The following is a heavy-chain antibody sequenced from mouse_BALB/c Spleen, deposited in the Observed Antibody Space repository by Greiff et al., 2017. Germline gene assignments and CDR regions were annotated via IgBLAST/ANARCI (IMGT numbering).Heavy chain of an antibody. Sequence: VQLQQSGAELVRPGSSVKISCKASGYAFSSYWMNWVKQRPGQGLEWIGQIYPGDGDTNYNGKFKGKATLTADKSSSTAYMQLSSLTSEDSAVYYCTIYGNYAMDYWGQGTSVTVSS. CDR3: TIYGNYAMDY. V-gene: IGHV1-80*01. J-gene: IGHJ4*01. CDR1: GYAFSSYW. D-gene: IGHD2-1*01. CDR2: IYPGDGDT.